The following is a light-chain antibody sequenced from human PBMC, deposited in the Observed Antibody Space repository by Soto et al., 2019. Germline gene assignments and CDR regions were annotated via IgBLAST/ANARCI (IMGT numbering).Light chain of an antibody. CDR2: DVS. CDR1: SSDVGAYNY. J-gene: IGLJ2*01. Sequence: QSVLTQPASVSGSPGQSITISCTGTSSDVGAYNYVSWYQQYPGQAPKVIIYDVSNRNSGVSNRFSGSKSGNTASLTISGMQAEDEADYDCCSYTTSSTVVFGGGTKLTV. CDR3: CSYTTSSTVV. V-gene: IGLV2-14*01.